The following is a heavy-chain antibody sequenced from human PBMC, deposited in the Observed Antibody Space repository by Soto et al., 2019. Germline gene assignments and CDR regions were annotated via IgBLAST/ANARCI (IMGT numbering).Heavy chain of an antibody. CDR1: GYTFTSYA. CDR3: AAGNVPEGWFDP. D-gene: IGHD2-2*01. J-gene: IGHJ5*02. CDR2: INAGNGNT. Sequence: GASVKVSCKASGYTFTSYAMHWVRQAPGQRLEWMGWINAGNGNTKYSQKFQGRVTIARDMSTSTAYMELSSLRSEDTAVYYCAAGNVPEGWFDPWGQGTLVTVSS. V-gene: IGHV1-3*01.